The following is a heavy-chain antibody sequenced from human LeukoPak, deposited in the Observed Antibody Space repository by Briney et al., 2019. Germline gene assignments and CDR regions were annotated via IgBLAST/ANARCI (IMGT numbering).Heavy chain of an antibody. CDR3: ARRSGVAVAGAFDY. CDR2: ISGSGGST. D-gene: IGHD6-19*01. V-gene: IGHV3-23*01. CDR1: GFTFNRYG. Sequence: PGGSLRLSCAASGFTFNRYGMSWVRQAPGKGLEWVSTISGSGGSTHYADSVKGRFTISRDYSKNTLYLQMNSLRAEDTAVYFCARRSGVAVAGAFDYWGQGTLVTVSS. J-gene: IGHJ4*02.